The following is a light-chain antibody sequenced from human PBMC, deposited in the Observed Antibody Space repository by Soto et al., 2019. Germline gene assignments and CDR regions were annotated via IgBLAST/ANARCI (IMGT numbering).Light chain of an antibody. V-gene: IGKV1-39*01. J-gene: IGKJ2*01. CDR3: QQSYSAPYT. CDR2: ASS. Sequence: DIQMTQFPSSLSASVGDRVTITCRASQNISIYLNWYQQNPGKAPKLLIYASSSLQSGVPSRFSASGSETDFTLTISSLQPEDIASYYCQQSYSAPYTFGQGTKLEIK. CDR1: QNISIY.